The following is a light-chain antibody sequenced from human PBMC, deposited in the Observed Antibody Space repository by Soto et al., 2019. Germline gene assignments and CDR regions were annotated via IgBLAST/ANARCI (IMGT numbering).Light chain of an antibody. V-gene: IGKV1-5*02. J-gene: IGKJ1*01. CDR3: QQYNSYS. CDR1: QSVSGW. CDR2: DAS. Sequence: MTQSPATLSVSPVERATLLCRASQSVSGWLAWYQQKPGEAPKLLIYDASAMPRGVTARFSGSGSGTKFTLTIANLQPDDFATYYCQQYNSYSFGQGTKVDI.